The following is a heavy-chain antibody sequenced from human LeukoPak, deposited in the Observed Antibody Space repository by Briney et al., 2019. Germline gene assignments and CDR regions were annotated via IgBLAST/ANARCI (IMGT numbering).Heavy chain of an antibody. CDR2: IYYSGST. Sequence: SQTLSLTCTVSGGSISSGDYYWSWIRQPPGTGLEWIGYIYYSGSTYYNPSLKSRVTISVDTPKNQFSLKLSSVTAADTAVYYCARAGGYCSSTSCLDYWGQGTLVTVSS. J-gene: IGHJ4*02. CDR1: GGSISSGDYY. D-gene: IGHD2-2*01. V-gene: IGHV4-30-4*08. CDR3: ARAGGYCSSTSCLDY.